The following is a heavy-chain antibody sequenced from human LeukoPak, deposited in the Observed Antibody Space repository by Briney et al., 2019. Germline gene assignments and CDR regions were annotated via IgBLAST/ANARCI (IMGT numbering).Heavy chain of an antibody. CDR2: ISGSGGST. D-gene: IGHD2-2*01. CDR3: AKLFGIVVVPAAIDY. Sequence: GGSLRLSCAASGFTFSSYAMSWVRQAPGKGLEWVSAISGSGGSTYYADSVKGRFTIPRDNSKNTLYLQMNSLRAEDTAVYYCAKLFGIVVVPAAIDYWGQGTLVTVSS. J-gene: IGHJ4*02. V-gene: IGHV3-23*01. CDR1: GFTFSSYA.